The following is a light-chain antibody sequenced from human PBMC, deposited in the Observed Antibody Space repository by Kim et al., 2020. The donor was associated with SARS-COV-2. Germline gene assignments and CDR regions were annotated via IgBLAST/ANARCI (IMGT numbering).Light chain of an antibody. Sequence: ETVMTQSPATLSMSPGDTATLSCRASQNVHSNLAWYQQKPGQAPRLLIYGASTRATDIPARFSGGGSDTEFTLTISSLQSEDFAVYYCQQYNDWPPYTFGQGTKLEIK. CDR1: QNVHSN. V-gene: IGKV3-15*01. CDR2: GAS. CDR3: QQYNDWPPYT. J-gene: IGKJ2*01.